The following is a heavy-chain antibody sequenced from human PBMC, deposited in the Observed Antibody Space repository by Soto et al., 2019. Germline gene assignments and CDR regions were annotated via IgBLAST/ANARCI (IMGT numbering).Heavy chain of an antibody. V-gene: IGHV1-2*04. CDR3: ARELQLRVCDY. D-gene: IGHD1-7*01. CDR2: INPNSGGT. Sequence: QVQLVQSGAEVKKPGASVKVSCKASGYTFTGYYMHWVRQAPGQGLEWMGWINPNSGGTNYAQKVQGWVTMTRDTSISTAYMELSRLRSDDAAVYYCARELQLRVCDYWGQGTLVTVSS. CDR1: GYTFTGYY. J-gene: IGHJ4*02.